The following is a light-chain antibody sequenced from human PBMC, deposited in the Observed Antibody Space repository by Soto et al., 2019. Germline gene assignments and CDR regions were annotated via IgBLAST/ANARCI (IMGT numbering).Light chain of an antibody. J-gene: IGLJ1*01. CDR3: AAWDDSLNGYV. V-gene: IGLV1-36*01. Sequence: VLTQPPSVSEAPRQRVTISCSGSSSKIENNAVNCYQQLPGKAPKLLIYYDDLLPSGVSDRFSGSKSGTSASLAISGLQSEDEADYYCAAWDDSLNGYVFGTGTKVTVL. CDR1: SSKIENNA. CDR2: YDD.